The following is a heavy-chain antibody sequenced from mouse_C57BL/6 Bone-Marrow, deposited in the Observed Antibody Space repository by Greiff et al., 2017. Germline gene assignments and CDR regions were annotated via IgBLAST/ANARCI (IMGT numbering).Heavy chain of an antibody. CDR2: IRNKANNHAT. CDR1: GFTFSDAW. CDR3: TGYFDV. Sequence: EVQVVESGGGLVQPGGSMKLSCAASGFTFSDAWMDWVRQSPEKGLEWVAEIRNKANNHATYFAVSVKGRFTSSRDDPKSSVYLQMNSLRAEDTGIYYCTGYFDVWGTGTTVTVSS. J-gene: IGHJ1*03. V-gene: IGHV6-6*01.